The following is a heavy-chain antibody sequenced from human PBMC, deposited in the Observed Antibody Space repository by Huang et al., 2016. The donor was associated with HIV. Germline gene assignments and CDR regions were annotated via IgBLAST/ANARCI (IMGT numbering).Heavy chain of an antibody. CDR1: GGSISTHY. D-gene: IGHD3-3*01. CDR2: IDYSGST. J-gene: IGHJ4*02. V-gene: IGHV4-59*11. Sequence: QVQLQESGPGLVKPSETLSLTCTVSGGSISTHYWSWIRQPPGKGLEWIGSIDYSGSTNYSPALKSRVTILLDTSKNQLSMRVNSVTAADTAMYYCARDHHDFWRGYRRMYFFDHWGQGTLVTVSS. CDR3: ARDHHDFWRGYRRMYFFDH.